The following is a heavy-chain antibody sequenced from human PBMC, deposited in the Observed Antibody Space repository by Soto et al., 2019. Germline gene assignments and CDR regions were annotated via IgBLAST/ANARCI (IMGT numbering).Heavy chain of an antibody. CDR1: GDSISTVDYF. J-gene: IGHJ5*01. V-gene: IGHV4-30-4*01. Sequence: SETLSLTCSASGDSISTVDYFWAWIRQPPGQALEYIGYIYKSATTYYNPSFESRVAISLDTSKSQFSLNVTSVTAADTAVYFCARGRYCLTGRCFPNWFDSWGQGTLVTVSS. CDR3: ARGRYCLTGRCFPNWFDS. D-gene: IGHD2-15*01. CDR2: IYKSATT.